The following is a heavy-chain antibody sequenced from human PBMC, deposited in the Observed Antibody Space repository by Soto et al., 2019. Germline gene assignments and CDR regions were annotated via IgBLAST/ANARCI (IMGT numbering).Heavy chain of an antibody. D-gene: IGHD1-26*01. CDR3: TRSIGSYSYYGLDV. CDR1: GYTLTDYF. CDR2: INPKSGDT. Sequence: QVLLVQSGAEVKKPGASVKVSCKASGYTLTDYFIHWVRQAPGQGLEWLACINPKSGDTYYSQKFQGRVTMTRDTSISTVYMEVSRMRADDTAIYYCTRSIGSYSYYGLDVWGQGKTVTVSS. J-gene: IGHJ6*02. V-gene: IGHV1-2*02.